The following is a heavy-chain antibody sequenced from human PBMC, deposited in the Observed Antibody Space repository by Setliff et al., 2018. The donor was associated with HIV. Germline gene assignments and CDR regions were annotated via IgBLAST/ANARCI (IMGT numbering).Heavy chain of an antibody. CDR2: ISTSSSFK. J-gene: IGHJ5*02. CDR1: GFTFSSYA. V-gene: IGHV3-21*01. D-gene: IGHD3-22*01. CDR3: ARDHRPYFYDKAWFDP. Sequence: KTGGSLRLSCAASGFTFSSYAMTWVRQAPGKGPEWVSSISTSSSFKYYTDSVKGRFTISRDNAKNSLYLQMNSLRAEDTAVYYCARDHRPYFYDKAWFDPWGQGTLVTVSS.